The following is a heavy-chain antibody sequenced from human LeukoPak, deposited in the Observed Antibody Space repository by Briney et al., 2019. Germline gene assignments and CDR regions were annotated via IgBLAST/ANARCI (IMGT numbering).Heavy chain of an antibody. Sequence: GGSLRLSCAASGFTFSSYSMNWVRQAPGKGLEWVSYISSSGATIYYADSVKGRFTISRDNAKNSLYLQMNSLRAEDTAVYYCARGGSSGYPDYWGQGTLVTVSS. J-gene: IGHJ4*02. V-gene: IGHV3-48*04. CDR3: ARGGSSGYPDY. CDR1: GFTFSSYS. D-gene: IGHD3-22*01. CDR2: ISSSGATI.